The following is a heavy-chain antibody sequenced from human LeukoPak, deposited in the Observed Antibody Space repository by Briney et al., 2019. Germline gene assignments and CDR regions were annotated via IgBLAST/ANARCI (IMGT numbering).Heavy chain of an antibody. Sequence: GGSLRLSCAASGFTFSNYAINWVRPAPGKGLEWVSPISGSGGITYYADSVKGRFTISRDNSKNTLYLQMDSLRAEDTAVYYCAKHGDTSGPYYFGYWGQGTLVTVSS. J-gene: IGHJ4*02. CDR2: ISGSGGIT. V-gene: IGHV3-23*01. D-gene: IGHD3-22*01. CDR3: AKHGDTSGPYYFGY. CDR1: GFTFSNYA.